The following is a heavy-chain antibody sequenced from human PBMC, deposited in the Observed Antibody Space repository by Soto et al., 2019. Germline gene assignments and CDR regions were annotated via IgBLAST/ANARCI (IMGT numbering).Heavy chain of an antibody. CDR1: GGPVSSSSYY. D-gene: IGHD3-10*01. CDR2: IYYSGST. J-gene: IGHJ5*02. Sequence: SETLSLTCTVSGGPVSSSSYYWGWIRQPPGKGLEWIGSIYYSGSTYYNPSLKSRVTISVDTSKNQFSLKLSSVTAADTAVYYCARQDSRITMVRGVIINRTLDWFDPWGQGTLVTVSS. CDR3: ARQDSRITMVRGVIINRTLDWFDP. V-gene: IGHV4-39*01.